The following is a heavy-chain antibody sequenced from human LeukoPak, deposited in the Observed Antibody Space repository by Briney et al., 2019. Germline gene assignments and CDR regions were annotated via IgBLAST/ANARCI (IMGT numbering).Heavy chain of an antibody. CDR2: IFYNGTT. CDR1: GGSNISYGDY. D-gene: IGHD5-18*01. V-gene: IGHV4-31*03. J-gene: IGHJ4*02. CDR3: ARDRMDTALAFFFDY. Sequence: SETLSLTCSVSGGSNISYGDYWTWIRQYPGKGLEWIGNIFYNGTTYYNPSFKGRVTVSGEPSKNQFSLNLNSLAAADTGVYYCARDRMDTALAFFFDYWGQGTLVTVSS.